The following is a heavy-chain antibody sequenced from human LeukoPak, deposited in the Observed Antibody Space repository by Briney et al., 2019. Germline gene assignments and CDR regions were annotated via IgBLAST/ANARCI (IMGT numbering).Heavy chain of an antibody. CDR3: TRALVATKPFDS. Sequence: PSETLSLTCAVYGGSFSGYYWSWIRQPPGKGLEWIGEINHSGSTNYNPSLKSRVTISVDTSKNQFSLKLSSVTAADTAVYYCTRALVATKPFDSWGQGTLVTVSS. CDR2: INHSGST. J-gene: IGHJ4*02. CDR1: GGSFSGYY. D-gene: IGHD5-12*01. V-gene: IGHV4-34*01.